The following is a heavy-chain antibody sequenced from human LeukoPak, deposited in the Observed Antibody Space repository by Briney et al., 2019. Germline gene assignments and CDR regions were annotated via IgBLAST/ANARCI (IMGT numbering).Heavy chain of an antibody. CDR2: INHSGST. CDR1: GESFDDHF. J-gene: IGHJ4*02. Sequence: SETLSLTCVVSGESFDDHFWGWIRQPPGKGLEWIGEINHSGSTNYNPSLKSRVTISVDTSKNQFSLKLSSVTAADTAVYYCARMGTTVDYWGQGTLVTVSS. CDR3: ARMGTTVDY. V-gene: IGHV4-34*01. D-gene: IGHD4-17*01.